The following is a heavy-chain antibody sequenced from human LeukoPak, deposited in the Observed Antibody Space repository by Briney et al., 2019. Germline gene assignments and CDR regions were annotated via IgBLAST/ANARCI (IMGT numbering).Heavy chain of an antibody. CDR2: ISSSSSYI. Sequence: PGGSPRLSCAASGFTFSSYSMNWVRQAPGKGLEWVSSISSSSSYIYYADSVKGRFTISRDNAKNSLYLQMNSLRAEDTAVYYCARVGGMVRGVIITFVDYWGQGTLVTVSS. CDR1: GFTFSSYS. V-gene: IGHV3-21*01. D-gene: IGHD3-10*01. CDR3: ARVGGMVRGVIITFVDY. J-gene: IGHJ4*02.